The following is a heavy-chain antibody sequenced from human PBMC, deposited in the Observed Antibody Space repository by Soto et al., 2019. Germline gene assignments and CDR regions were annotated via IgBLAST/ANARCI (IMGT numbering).Heavy chain of an antibody. Sequence: QVQLQESGPGLVKPSQTLSLTRTVSGGSISSGGYYWSWIRQHPGKGLEWIGYIYYSGSTYYNPSLKSRVTISVDTSKNQFSLKLSSVTAADTAVYYCARDEAAAGTIGAFDIWGQGTMVTVSS. CDR1: GGSISSGGYY. CDR2: IYYSGST. J-gene: IGHJ3*02. D-gene: IGHD6-13*01. CDR3: ARDEAAAGTIGAFDI. V-gene: IGHV4-31*03.